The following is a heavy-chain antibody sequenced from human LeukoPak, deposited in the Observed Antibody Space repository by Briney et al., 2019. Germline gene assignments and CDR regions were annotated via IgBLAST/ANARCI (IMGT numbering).Heavy chain of an antibody. Sequence: GGSLNFSGPASEFTVISNNMSWVGKAQGKGLGWVSVIFSGGGTYYADSVRGRFTISRDNSKNTLYLQMNSLRAEDTAVYYCAREGDIGYYYGMDVWGQGTTVTVSS. V-gene: IGHV3-66*01. J-gene: IGHJ6*02. D-gene: IGHD5-12*01. CDR1: EFTVISNN. CDR2: IFSGGGT. CDR3: AREGDIGYYYGMDV.